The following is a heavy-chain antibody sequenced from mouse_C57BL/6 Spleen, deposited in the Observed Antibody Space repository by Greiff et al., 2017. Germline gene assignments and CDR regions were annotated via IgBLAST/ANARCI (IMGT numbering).Heavy chain of an antibody. CDR1: GFTFSSYA. Sequence: EVQLVESGEGLVKPGGSLKLSCAASGFTFSSYAMSWVRQTPEKRLEWVAYISSGGDYIYYAATVKGRFTISRDNARNTLYLQMSSLKSEDTAMYYCTTAYYDLYYFDYWGQGTTLTVSS. V-gene: IGHV5-9-1*02. J-gene: IGHJ2*01. CDR2: ISSGGDYI. D-gene: IGHD2-10*01. CDR3: TTAYYDLYYFDY.